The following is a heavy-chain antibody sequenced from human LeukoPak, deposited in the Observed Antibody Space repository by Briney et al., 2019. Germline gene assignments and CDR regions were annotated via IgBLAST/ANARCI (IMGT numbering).Heavy chain of an antibody. J-gene: IGHJ3*01. CDR3: ARDLGHYYGSGSYYC. D-gene: IGHD3-10*01. Sequence: GGSLRLSCAASGFTFSSYSMNWVRQVPGKGLEWVSSISSSSSYIYYADSVKGRFTISRDNAKNSLYLQMNSLRAEDTAVYYCARDLGHYYGSGSYYCWGQGTMVTVSS. V-gene: IGHV3-21*01. CDR2: ISSSSSYI. CDR1: GFTFSSYS.